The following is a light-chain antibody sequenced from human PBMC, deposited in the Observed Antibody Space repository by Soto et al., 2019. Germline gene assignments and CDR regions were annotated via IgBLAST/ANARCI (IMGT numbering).Light chain of an antibody. J-gene: IGKJ1*01. CDR3: QHYNSYGT. CDR1: QSISSW. V-gene: IGKV1-5*01. Sequence: DLQMTQSPSPLSASVGERVTITCRASQSISSWLAWYQQKPGRAPKVLIYHASNLQTGVPSRFSGSGSGTEFTLTITSVQPDDFATYYCQHYNSYGTFGQGTKVDIK. CDR2: HAS.